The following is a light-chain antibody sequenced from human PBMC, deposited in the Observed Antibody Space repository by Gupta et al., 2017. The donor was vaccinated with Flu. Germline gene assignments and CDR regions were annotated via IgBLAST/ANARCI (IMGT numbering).Light chain of an antibody. CDR3: QTWDSSTVI. J-gene: IGLJ2*01. CDR1: KLGHKY. Sequence: SYDLTQPPSVSVSPGQAASISCSGDKLGHKYVSWYQQKAGESPVVVIYQGINRPSGIPGRFSGSNSGNTATLTISGTQPMDEGDYFCQTWDSSTVIFGGGTKLTVL. CDR2: QGI. V-gene: IGLV3-1*01.